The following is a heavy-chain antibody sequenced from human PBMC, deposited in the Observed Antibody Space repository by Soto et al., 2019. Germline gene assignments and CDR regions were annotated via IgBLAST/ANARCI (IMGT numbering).Heavy chain of an antibody. CDR2: IYHSGGI. J-gene: IGHJ4*02. CDR3: VKNGRYSLEN. Sequence: QVQLQESGPGLVKPSGTLSLTCAVSGDSISSDTWWSWVRQPPGKGLEWIGEIYHSGGINYNPSLKSRVTISVDKSNNQFSLKMNSVIAADTAVYYCVKNGRYSLENWGQGTLVTVSS. D-gene: IGHD6-19*01. V-gene: IGHV4-4*02. CDR1: GDSISSDTW.